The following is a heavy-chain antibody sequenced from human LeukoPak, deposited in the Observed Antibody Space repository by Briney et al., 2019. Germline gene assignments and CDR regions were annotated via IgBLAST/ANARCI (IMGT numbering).Heavy chain of an antibody. CDR2: IYYSGST. Sequence: PSETLSLTCTVSGGSLSSYYWSWIRQPPGKGLDWIGYIYYSGSTNYNPSLKSRVTISVDTSKNQFSLKLSSVTAADTAVYYCARGVVTGTQELWGQGTLVTVSS. CDR3: ARGVVTGTQEL. V-gene: IGHV4-59*01. D-gene: IGHD1-7*01. CDR1: GGSLSSYY. J-gene: IGHJ4*02.